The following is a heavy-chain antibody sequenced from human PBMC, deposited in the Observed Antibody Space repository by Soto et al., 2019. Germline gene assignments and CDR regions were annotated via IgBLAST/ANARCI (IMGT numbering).Heavy chain of an antibody. V-gene: IGHV4-4*07. CDR2: IYTSGST. Sequence: SETLSLTCTVSGGSISSYYWSWIRQPAGKGLEWIGRIYTSGSTNYNPSLKSRVTMSVDTSKNQFSLKLSSVTAADTAVYYCARNEAVVVSPYYYYGMDVLVQGTTVTVTS. CDR1: GGSISSYY. D-gene: IGHD3-22*01. CDR3: ARNEAVVVSPYYYYGMDV. J-gene: IGHJ6*02.